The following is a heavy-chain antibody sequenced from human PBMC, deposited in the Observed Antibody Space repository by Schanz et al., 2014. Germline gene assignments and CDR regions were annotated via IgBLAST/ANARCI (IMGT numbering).Heavy chain of an antibody. CDR1: GYTFTNYY. J-gene: IGHJ5*02. CDR3: ARNTRNNIGSTSSS. Sequence: QVQLVQSGAEVKKPGASVKLSCKASGYTFTNYYMHWVRQAPGQGLEWMGWINPDSGGTNYAQKFQGRVTMTRDMSISTAYMELSRLRSDDTAVYYCARNTRNNIGSTSSSWGQGTLVTVSS. CDR2: INPDSGGT. V-gene: IGHV1-2*02. D-gene: IGHD2-2*01.